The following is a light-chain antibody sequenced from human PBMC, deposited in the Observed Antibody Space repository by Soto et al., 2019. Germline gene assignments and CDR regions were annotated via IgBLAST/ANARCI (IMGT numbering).Light chain of an antibody. Sequence: SYELTQPPSVSVAPGQTARSTCEGSNIRSKHVHWYQQKPGQAPVLVVYDDSDRPSRIPERFSGPNSGNPATLTISRVEGGDEADYYCQVWDSSSVVFGGGTKLTVL. CDR2: DDS. J-gene: IGLJ2*01. CDR1: NIRSKH. V-gene: IGLV3-21*02. CDR3: QVWDSSSVV.